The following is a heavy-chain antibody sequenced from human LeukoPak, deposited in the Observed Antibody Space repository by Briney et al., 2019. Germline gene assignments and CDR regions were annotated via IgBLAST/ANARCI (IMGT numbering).Heavy chain of an antibody. Sequence: GGSLRLSCAASGFTVSSNYMSWVRQAPGEGLGWVSVIYSGGSTYYADSVKGRFTISRDNSKNTLYLQINSLRAEDTAVYYCARIVGATYEVDYWGQGTLVTVSS. V-gene: IGHV3-66*01. D-gene: IGHD1-26*01. CDR1: GFTVSSNY. CDR3: ARIVGATYEVDY. CDR2: IYSGGST. J-gene: IGHJ4*02.